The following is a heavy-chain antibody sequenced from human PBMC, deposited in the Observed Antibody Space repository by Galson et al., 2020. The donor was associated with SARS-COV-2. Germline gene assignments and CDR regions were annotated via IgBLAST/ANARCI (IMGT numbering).Heavy chain of an antibody. V-gene: IGHV3-9*01. D-gene: IGHD6-19*01. J-gene: IGHJ6*02. CDR3: AASGKTTSAWATDV. CDR1: GFTFDAYA. CDR2: ISWNSGDK. Sequence: GGSLRLSCAASGFTFDAYAMHWVRQAPGKGLEWVSGISWNSGDKGYADSVKGRFTISRDNAKNSLYLQMNSLRAEDTALYYCAASGKTTSAWATDVGGQGTTVTVSS.